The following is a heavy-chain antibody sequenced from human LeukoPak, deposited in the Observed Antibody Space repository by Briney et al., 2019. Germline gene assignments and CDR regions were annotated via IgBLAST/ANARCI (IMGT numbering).Heavy chain of an antibody. V-gene: IGHV3-7*01. Sequence: GGSLRLSCAASGFTFSSYWMTWVRQAPGKGLEWVANIKEGGSEKNYLESMKGRFTISRDNAKNSLYLQMNSLRAEDTAIYYCARYYYNNDGYSEDAFDIWGQGTMVTVSS. J-gene: IGHJ3*02. CDR3: ARYYYNNDGYSEDAFDI. D-gene: IGHD3-22*01. CDR1: GFTFSSYW. CDR2: IKEGGSEK.